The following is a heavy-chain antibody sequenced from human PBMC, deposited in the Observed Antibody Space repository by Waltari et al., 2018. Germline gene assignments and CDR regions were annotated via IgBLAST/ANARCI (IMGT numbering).Heavy chain of an antibody. Sequence: EVQLVESGGGLVKPGGSLRLSCAASGFTFSSYSMNWVRQAPGKGLEWVSSISSSSSYIYYADSVKGRFTISRDNAKNSLYLQMNSLRAEDTAVYYCARDGEGELQFDPWGQGTLVTVSS. J-gene: IGHJ5*02. CDR2: ISSSSSYI. V-gene: IGHV3-21*01. CDR1: GFTFSSYS. CDR3: ARDGEGELQFDP. D-gene: IGHD3-10*01.